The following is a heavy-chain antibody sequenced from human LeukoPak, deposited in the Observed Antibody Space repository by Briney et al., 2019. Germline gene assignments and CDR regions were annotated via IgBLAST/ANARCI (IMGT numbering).Heavy chain of an antibody. V-gene: IGHV4-39*01. CDR2: IYYSGST. CDR3: ARSLWFGEDSPSVAFDI. D-gene: IGHD3-10*01. J-gene: IGHJ3*02. Sequence: SSETLSLTCTVSGDSISSSNYYWGWIRQPPGKGLEWIASIYYSGSTYYNPSLKSRVTISVDMSKNQFSLRLSSVTAADTAVYYCARSLWFGEDSPSVAFDIWGQGTMVTVSS. CDR1: GDSISSSNYY.